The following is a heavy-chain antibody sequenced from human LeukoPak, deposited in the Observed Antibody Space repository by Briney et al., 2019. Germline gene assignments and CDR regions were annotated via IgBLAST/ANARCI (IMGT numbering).Heavy chain of an antibody. D-gene: IGHD1-7*01. Sequence: GGSLRLSCAASGFTFSSYGMHWVRQAPGKGLEWVAVISYDGSNKYYADSVKGRFTISRDNSKNTLYLQMNSLRAEDTAVYYCAREKRWGITGTRRHYYYYYMDVWGKGTTVTVSS. CDR1: GFTFSSYG. J-gene: IGHJ6*03. CDR2: ISYDGSNK. V-gene: IGHV3-30*03. CDR3: AREKRWGITGTRRHYYYYYMDV.